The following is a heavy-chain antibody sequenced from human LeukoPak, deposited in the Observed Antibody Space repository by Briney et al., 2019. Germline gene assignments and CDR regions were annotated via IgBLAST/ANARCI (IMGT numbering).Heavy chain of an antibody. D-gene: IGHD3-10*01. CDR3: ARQSSRSYYGFYYFDY. CDR1: GYSISSGYY. CDR2: IYQSGST. J-gene: IGHJ4*02. V-gene: IGHV4-38-2*02. Sequence: SETLSLTCTVSGYSISSGYYWGWIRQPPGKGLQWIGSIYQSGSTYYNPSLKSRVTMSVDTSKNQFSLKLSSVTAADTAVYYCARQSSRSYYGFYYFDYWGQGTLVTVSS.